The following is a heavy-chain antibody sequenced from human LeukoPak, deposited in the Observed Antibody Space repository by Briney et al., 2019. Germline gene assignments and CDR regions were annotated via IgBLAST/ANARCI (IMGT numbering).Heavy chain of an antibody. J-gene: IGHJ4*02. CDR2: ISFDGSKK. D-gene: IGHD4-23*01. CDR3: ATTSNSYLTLDN. Sequence: GKSLRLSCAAAGLTFTNYGSHWVRQAPGKGLEWVAVISFDGSKKYYADSVKGRFTISRDNSKNTLYLQMNSLRPVDTAVYYCATTSNSYLTLDNWGQGTLVTVSS. CDR1: GLTFTNYG. V-gene: IGHV3-30*03.